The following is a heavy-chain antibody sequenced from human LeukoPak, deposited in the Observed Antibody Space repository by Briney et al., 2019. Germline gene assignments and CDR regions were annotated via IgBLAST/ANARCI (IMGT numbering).Heavy chain of an antibody. CDR2: IYYSGST. D-gene: IGHD6-6*01. V-gene: IGHV4-59*01. Sequence: SETLSLTCTVSGGSISSYYWSWIRQPPGKGLEWIGYIYYSGSTNYNPSLKSRVTISVDTSKNQFSLKLSSVTAADTAVYYCARVGIAARPFSDYWGQGTLVTVSS. CDR1: GGSISSYY. CDR3: ARVGIAARPFSDY. J-gene: IGHJ4*02.